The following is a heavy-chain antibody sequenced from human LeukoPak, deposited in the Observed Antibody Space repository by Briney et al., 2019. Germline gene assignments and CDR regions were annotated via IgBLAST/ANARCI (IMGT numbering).Heavy chain of an antibody. Sequence: SETLSLTCTVSGGSFSGYYWSWIRQPPGKGLEWIGEINHSGSTNYNPSLKSRVTISVDTSKNQFSLKLSSVTAADTAVYYCARVLGPTYYYGSGSYDYWGQGTLVTVSS. CDR1: GGSFSGYY. J-gene: IGHJ4*02. V-gene: IGHV4-34*01. D-gene: IGHD3-10*01. CDR3: ARVLGPTYYYGSGSYDY. CDR2: INHSGST.